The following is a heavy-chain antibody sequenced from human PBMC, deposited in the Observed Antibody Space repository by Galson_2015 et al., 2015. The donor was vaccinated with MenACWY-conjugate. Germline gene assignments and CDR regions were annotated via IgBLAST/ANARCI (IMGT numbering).Heavy chain of an antibody. CDR2: IYDSGTT. J-gene: IGHJ4*02. CDR1: GGSASSSGYS. V-gene: IGHV4-61*08. Sequence: CTVSGGSASSSGYSWTWIRQPPGKGLEWIGLIYDSGTTKYNPSLKGRVTISLDTSKNQVSLKLSSVTAADTAVYYCTREFFYWGQGTLVTVSS. CDR3: TREFFY. D-gene: IGHD3-3*01.